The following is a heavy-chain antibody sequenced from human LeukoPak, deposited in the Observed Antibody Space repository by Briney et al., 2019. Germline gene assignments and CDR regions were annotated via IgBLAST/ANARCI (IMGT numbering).Heavy chain of an antibody. D-gene: IGHD4-17*01. CDR3: AKAQLRVTTGIDN. CDR1: GFTFSISA. V-gene: IGHV3-23*01. J-gene: IGHJ4*02. Sequence: PGGSLRLSCAASGFTFSISAMKWVRQAPGKGLEWVSSISGGGTTYYADSVRGRFIISRDNSKNTLYLQMNSLRAEDTAVYYCAKAQLRVTTGIDNWGQGTLVTVSS. CDR2: ISGGGTT.